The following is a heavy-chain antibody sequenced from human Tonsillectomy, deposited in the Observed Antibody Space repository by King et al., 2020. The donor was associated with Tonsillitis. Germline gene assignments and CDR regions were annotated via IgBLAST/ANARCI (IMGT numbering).Heavy chain of an antibody. CDR1: GYTFTNYG. D-gene: IGHD4/OR15-4a*01. J-gene: IGHJ6*02. CDR2: ISVHTGKR. V-gene: IGHV1-18*04. CDR3: SGDDYEDSFGGMDV. Sequence: QLVQSGAEVKKAGASVKVSCKASGYTFTNYGISWVRQAPGQGLEWMGWISVHTGKRKYAQKMQGRVTMTTETSTSTAYMELRSLRSDDTAVYFCSGDDYEDSFGGMDVWGQGTTVTVPS.